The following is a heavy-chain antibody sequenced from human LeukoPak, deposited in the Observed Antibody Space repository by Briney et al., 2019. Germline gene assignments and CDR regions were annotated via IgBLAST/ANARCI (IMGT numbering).Heavy chain of an antibody. CDR3: ARDLDIVVVVAATHGSYFGY. CDR1: GFTFSSNA. V-gene: IGHV3-30*04. Sequence: GGSLRLSCAASGFTFSSNAMHWVRQAPGKGLEWVAVISYDGSNKYYADSVKGRFTISRDNSKNTLYLQMNSLRAEDTAVYYCARDLDIVVVVAATHGSYFGYWGQGTLVTVSS. CDR2: ISYDGSNK. D-gene: IGHD2-15*01. J-gene: IGHJ4*02.